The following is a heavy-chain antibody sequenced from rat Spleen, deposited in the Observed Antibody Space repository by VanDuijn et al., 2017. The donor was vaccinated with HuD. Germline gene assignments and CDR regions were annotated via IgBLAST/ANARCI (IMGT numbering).Heavy chain of an antibody. V-gene: IGHV5-27*01. CDR3: TTETYFGYNYHHY. J-gene: IGHJ2*01. Sequence: EVQLVESGGGLVQPGRSMKLSCAASGFTFTNYGMAWVRQAPTKGLEWVASISTSGDSTYYRDSVKGRFNISRDNGKSTLYLKMDSLRSEDTATYYCTTETYFGYNYHHYWGQGVMVTVSS. CDR2: ISTSGDST. D-gene: IGHD1-9*01. CDR1: GFTFTNYG.